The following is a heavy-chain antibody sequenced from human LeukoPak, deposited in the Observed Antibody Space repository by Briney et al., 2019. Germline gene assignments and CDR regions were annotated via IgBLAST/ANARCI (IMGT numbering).Heavy chain of an antibody. CDR1: GFTFSSYA. Sequence: GGSLRLSCAASGFTFSSYAMSWVRQAPGKGLEWVSAISGSGGSTYYADSVKGRFTISRDNSKNTPYLQMNSLRAEDTAVYYCANHYYDSSGYYYVSAAFDIWGQGTMVTVSS. CDR2: ISGSGGST. V-gene: IGHV3-23*01. D-gene: IGHD3-22*01. J-gene: IGHJ3*02. CDR3: ANHYYDSSGYYYVSAAFDI.